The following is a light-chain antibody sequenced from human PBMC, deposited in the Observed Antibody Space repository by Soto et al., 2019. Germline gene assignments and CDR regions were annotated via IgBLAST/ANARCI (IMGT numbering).Light chain of an antibody. V-gene: IGLV2-14*01. CDR2: EVS. J-gene: IGLJ1*01. CDR1: SSDVGGYNF. CDR3: SSYTSSSTYV. Sequence: LTQPASVSGSPGQSITISCTGTSSDVGGYNFVSWYQQHPGKAPKLVIYEVSHRPSGVSYRFSGSKSGNTASLTISGLQAEDEADYYCSSYTSSSTYVFGTGTKVTVL.